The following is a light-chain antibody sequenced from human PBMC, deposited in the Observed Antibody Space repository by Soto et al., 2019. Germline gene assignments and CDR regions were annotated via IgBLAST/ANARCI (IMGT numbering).Light chain of an antibody. CDR2: DTS. CDR3: FLSNSGARV. J-gene: IGLJ3*02. V-gene: IGLV7-46*01. CDR1: TGAVTSGHY. Sequence: QAVVTQETSLTVSPGGTVTLTCGSSTGAVTSGHYPYWFQQKPGQAPRTLIYDTSNKYSWTPARFSGSLLGGKAALTLSGAQSEDEADYYCFLSNSGARVFGGGTKVTVL.